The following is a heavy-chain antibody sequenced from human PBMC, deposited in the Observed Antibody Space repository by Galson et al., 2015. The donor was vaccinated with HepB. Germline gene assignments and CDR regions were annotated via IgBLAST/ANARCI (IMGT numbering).Heavy chain of an antibody. J-gene: IGHJ4*02. D-gene: IGHD4-23*01. Sequence: ETLSLTCAVYGGSFSGYYWSWIRQPPGKGLEWIGEINHSGSTNYNPSLKSRVTISVDTSKNQFSLKLSSVTAADTAVYYCARSYSGNREIDYWGQGALLTVSS. V-gene: IGHV4-34*01. CDR3: ARSYSGNREIDY. CDR1: GGSFSGYY. CDR2: INHSGST.